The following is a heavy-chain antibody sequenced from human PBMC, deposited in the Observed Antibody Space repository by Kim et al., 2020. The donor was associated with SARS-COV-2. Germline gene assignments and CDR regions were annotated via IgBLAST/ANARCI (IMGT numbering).Heavy chain of an antibody. V-gene: IGHV3-23*01. D-gene: IGHD6-13*01. Sequence: YYSDSVKGRFTISRDNSKNTLYLQMNSLRAEDTAVYYCAKEAPVKQYFDYWGQGTLVTVSS. J-gene: IGHJ4*02. CDR3: AKEAPVKQYFDY.